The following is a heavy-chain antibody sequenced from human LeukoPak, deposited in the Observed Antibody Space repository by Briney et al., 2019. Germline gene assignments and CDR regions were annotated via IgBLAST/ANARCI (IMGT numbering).Heavy chain of an antibody. D-gene: IGHD6-19*01. CDR3: ARDLRAGKEYFQH. Sequence: PSETLSLTCTVSGGSISSGGYYWSWIRQHPGKGLEWIGYIYYSGSTYYNPSLKSRVTISVDTSKNQLSLKLSSVTAADTAVYYCARDLRAGKEYFQHWGQGTLVTVSS. V-gene: IGHV4-31*03. CDR1: GGSISSGGYY. J-gene: IGHJ1*01. CDR2: IYYSGST.